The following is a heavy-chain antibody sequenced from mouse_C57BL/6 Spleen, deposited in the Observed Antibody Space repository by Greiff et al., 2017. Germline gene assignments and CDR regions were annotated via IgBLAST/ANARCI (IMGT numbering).Heavy chain of an antibody. J-gene: IGHJ2*01. CDR1: GFTFTDYY. D-gene: IGHD4-1*01. CDR3: ASSLANWDGFDY. V-gene: IGHV7-3*01. Sequence: EVKVVESGGGLVQPGGSLSLSCAASGFTFTDYYMSWVRQPPGKALEWLGFIRNKANGYTTEYSASVKGRFTISRDNSQSILYLQMNALRAEDSATYYCASSLANWDGFDYWGQGTTLTVSS. CDR2: IRNKANGYTT.